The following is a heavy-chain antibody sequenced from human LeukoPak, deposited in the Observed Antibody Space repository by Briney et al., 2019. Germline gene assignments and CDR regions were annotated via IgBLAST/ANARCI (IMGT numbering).Heavy chain of an antibody. CDR2: IYHSGST. CDR3: ARDGPAYTSRWYDYYYGLDV. V-gene: IGHV4-59*01. CDR1: GDSIGSYF. J-gene: IGHJ6*02. D-gene: IGHD2-2*01. Sequence: SETLSLTCTVSGDSIGSYFWSWIRQSPGKGLEWIGHIYHSGSTNYNPSLKSRVTISIDTSKNQFSLKLTSVTSADAAVYYCARDGPAYTSRWYDYYYGLDVWGQGTTVTVSS.